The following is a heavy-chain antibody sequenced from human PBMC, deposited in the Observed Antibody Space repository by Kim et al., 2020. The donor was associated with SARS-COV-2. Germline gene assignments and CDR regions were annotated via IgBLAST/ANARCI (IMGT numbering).Heavy chain of an antibody. Sequence: GGSLRLSCAASGFTFGSYSMNWVRQAPGKGLEWVSSISSSSSYTYYADSVKGRFTISRDNAKNSLYLQMNSLRAEDTAVYYCARDLSSGDNVLFFYHYY. CDR3: ARDLSSGDNVLFFYHYY. D-gene: IGHD4-17*01. CDR2: ISSSSSYT. CDR1: GFTFGSYS. J-gene: IGHJ6*01. V-gene: IGHV3-21*01.